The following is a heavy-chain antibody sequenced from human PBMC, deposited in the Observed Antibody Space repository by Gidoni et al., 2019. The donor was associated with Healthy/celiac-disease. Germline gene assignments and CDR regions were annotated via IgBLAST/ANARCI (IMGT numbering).Heavy chain of an antibody. Sequence: QVQLQESGPGLVKPSETLSLPCPVSGGSISSYSWSWIRQPPGKGLEWIGYIYYSGSTNYNPSLKSRVTISVDTSKNQFSLKLSSVTAADTAVYYCARVGADFWSGSGAFDIWGQGTMVTVSS. CDR1: GGSISSYS. V-gene: IGHV4-59*01. CDR2: IYYSGST. D-gene: IGHD3-3*01. J-gene: IGHJ3*02. CDR3: ARVGADFWSGSGAFDI.